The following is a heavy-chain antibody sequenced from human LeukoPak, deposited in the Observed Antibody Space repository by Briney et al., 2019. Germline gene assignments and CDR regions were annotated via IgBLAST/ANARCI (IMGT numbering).Heavy chain of an antibody. CDR1: GYTFSDYI. CDR2: ISSSGTYI. Sequence: KPGGSLRLSRAASGYTFSDYIVNWVRQVPGKGLEWVSSISSSGTYIYYADSVKGRFTISRDNAKNSLFLQMNSLRAEDTAVYYCVSGNDPDYVWGTYRLDGFDIWGEGTMVIVSS. J-gene: IGHJ3*02. CDR3: VSGNDPDYVWGTYRLDGFDI. V-gene: IGHV3-21*01. D-gene: IGHD3-16*02.